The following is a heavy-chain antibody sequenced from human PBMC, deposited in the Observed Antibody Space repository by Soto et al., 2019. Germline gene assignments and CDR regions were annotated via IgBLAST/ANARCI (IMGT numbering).Heavy chain of an antibody. CDR3: ARGGARRYYYDSSGYYNT. CDR1: GGSICSYY. D-gene: IGHD3-22*01. V-gene: IGHV4-4*07. Sequence: PSETLSLTCTVSGGSICSYYWSWIRQPAGKGLEWIGRIYTSGSTNYNPSLKSRVTISVDTSKNQFSLKLSSVTAADTAVYYCARGGARRYYYDSSGYYNTWGQGTLVTVSS. J-gene: IGHJ4*02. CDR2: IYTSGST.